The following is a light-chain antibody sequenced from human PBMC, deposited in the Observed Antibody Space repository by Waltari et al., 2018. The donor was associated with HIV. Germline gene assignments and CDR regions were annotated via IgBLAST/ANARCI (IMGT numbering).Light chain of an antibody. Sequence: QSVLTQPPSASGTPGQRVTISCSGSSSNIGSNTVNWYQQLPGTAPKLLIYSNKQRPSGVPDRCSGSKSGTSASLASRGLQAEDEADYYCAAWDDSLNGVVFGGGTKLTVL. CDR2: SNK. CDR3: AAWDDSLNGVV. J-gene: IGLJ2*01. V-gene: IGLV1-44*01. CDR1: SSNIGSNT.